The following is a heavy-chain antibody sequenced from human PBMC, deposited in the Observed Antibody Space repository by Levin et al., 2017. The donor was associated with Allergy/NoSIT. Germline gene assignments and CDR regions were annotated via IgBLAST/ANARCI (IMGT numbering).Heavy chain of an antibody. V-gene: IGHV4-31*03. D-gene: IGHD4-17*01. CDR3: ARDPSPAYGDYGLGYFDY. Sequence: SETLSLTCTVSGGSISSGGYYWSWIRQHPGKGLEWIGYIYYSGSTYYNPSLKSRVTISVDTSKNQFSLKLSSVTAADTAVYYCARDPSPAYGDYGLGYFDYWGQGTLVTVSS. J-gene: IGHJ4*02. CDR1: GGSISSGGYY. CDR2: IYYSGST.